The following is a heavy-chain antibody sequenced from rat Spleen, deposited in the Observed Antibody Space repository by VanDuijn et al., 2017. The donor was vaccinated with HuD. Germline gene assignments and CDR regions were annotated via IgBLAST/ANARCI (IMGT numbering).Heavy chain of an antibody. CDR3: ARHHYDGYYHGPVLGVMDA. CDR2: ISYDGTAT. J-gene: IGHJ4*01. Sequence: EVQLVESGGDLVQPGRSVRLSCAASGFTFSNFPMAWVRQAPTKGLEWVATISYDGTATYYRDSVKGRFTLSRDNAKSTLYLQMDSLRSEDTASYYCARHHYDGYYHGPVLGVMDAWGQGASVTVSS. V-gene: IGHV5-46*01. CDR1: GFTFSNFP. D-gene: IGHD1-12*03.